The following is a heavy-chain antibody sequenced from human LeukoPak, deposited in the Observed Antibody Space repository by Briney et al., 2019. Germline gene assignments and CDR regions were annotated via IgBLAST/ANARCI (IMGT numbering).Heavy chain of an antibody. J-gene: IGHJ4*02. CDR3: ARGLPHSNSSGWYPDY. D-gene: IGHD6-19*01. V-gene: IGHV3-23*01. CDR1: GFTFSSYA. CDR2: ISGSGGST. Sequence: PGGSLRLSCAASGFTFSSYAMSWVRQAPGKGLEWVSAISGSGGSTYYADSVKGRFTISRDNSKNTLYLQMNSLRAEDTAVYYCARGLPHSNSSGWYPDYWGQGTLVTVSS.